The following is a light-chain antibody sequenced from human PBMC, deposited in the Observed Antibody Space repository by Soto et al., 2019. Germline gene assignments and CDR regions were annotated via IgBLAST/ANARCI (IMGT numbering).Light chain of an antibody. CDR1: QSISSY. V-gene: IGKV1-39*01. J-gene: IGKJ3*01. Sequence: SSVCASVGDRVTITSRASQSISSYLNSYHQKPGKAPKLLIYAASSLQSGVPSRFSGSGSGTDFALTISILQPEDFAPYYCQPSFSTPRTLRPGT. CDR3: QPSFSTPRT. CDR2: AAS.